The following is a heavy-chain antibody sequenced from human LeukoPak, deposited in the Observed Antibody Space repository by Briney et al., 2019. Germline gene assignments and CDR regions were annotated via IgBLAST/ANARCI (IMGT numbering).Heavy chain of an antibody. J-gene: IGHJ6*02. Sequence: SETLSLTCTVSGGSISSYYWRWLRQPPGKGREWIGYIYYSGSTNYNPSLKSRVTISVDTSKNQFSLKLSSVTAADTAVYYCASLIRQYYYGMDVWGQGTTVTVSS. CDR1: GGSISSYY. V-gene: IGHV4-59*01. D-gene: IGHD2-8*01. CDR2: IYYSGST. CDR3: ASLIRQYYYGMDV.